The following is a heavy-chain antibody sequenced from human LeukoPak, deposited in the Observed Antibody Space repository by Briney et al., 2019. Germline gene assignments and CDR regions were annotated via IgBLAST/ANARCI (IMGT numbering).Heavy chain of an antibody. CDR1: GYTFTSYG. Sequence: GASVKVSCKASGYTFTSYGISWVRQAPGQGLEWMEWISAYNGNTNYAQKLQGRVTMTTDTSTSTAYMELRSLRSDDTAVYYCARYCSGGSCYFAPRFDYWGQGTLVTVSS. CDR2: ISAYNGNT. CDR3: ARYCSGGSCYFAPRFDY. J-gene: IGHJ4*02. V-gene: IGHV1-18*01. D-gene: IGHD2-15*01.